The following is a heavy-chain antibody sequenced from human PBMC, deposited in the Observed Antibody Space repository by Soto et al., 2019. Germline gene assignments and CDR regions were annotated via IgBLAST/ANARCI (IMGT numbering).Heavy chain of an antibody. CDR2: IHYSGTT. CDR3: AKDLEYGGESWFDP. CDR1: NGAIGSYY. J-gene: IGHJ5*02. D-gene: IGHD5-12*01. Sequence: KPSETLSLTCSVSNGAIGSYYWSWIRQVPGKGLQWIGHIHYSGTTTYNPALQSRVSISVDTSKNQFSLRLTSVTGADTAIYFCAKDLEYGGESWFDPWGQGFLVTVSS. V-gene: IGHV4-59*01.